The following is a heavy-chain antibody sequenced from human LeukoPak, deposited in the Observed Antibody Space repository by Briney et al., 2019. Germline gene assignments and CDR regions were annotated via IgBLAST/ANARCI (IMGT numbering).Heavy chain of an antibody. D-gene: IGHD2-2*01. CDR1: GYTFTGYY. CDR3: AGLGYCSSTSCYWKDYYYYYYMDV. Sequence: ASVKVSCKASGYTFTGYYMHWVRQAPGQGLEWMGWINPNSGGTNYAQKFQGRVTMTRDTSISTAYMELSRLRSDDTAVYYCAGLGYCSSTSCYWKDYYYYYYMDVWGKGTTVTVSS. J-gene: IGHJ6*03. V-gene: IGHV1-2*02. CDR2: INPNSGGT.